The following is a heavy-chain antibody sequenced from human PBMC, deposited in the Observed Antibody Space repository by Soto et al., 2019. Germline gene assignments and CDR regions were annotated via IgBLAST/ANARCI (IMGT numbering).Heavy chain of an antibody. CDR2: IYHSGST. J-gene: IGHJ4*02. CDR1: GGSISSSNW. CDR3: ARNGDVWGSYRYTGFDY. D-gene: IGHD3-16*02. Sequence: QVQLQESGPGLVKPSGTLSLTCAVSGGSISSSNWWSWVRQPPGKGLEWIGEIYHSGSTNYNPSLKSRDTISVDKSKNQFSLKLSSVTAADTAVYYCARNGDVWGSYRYTGFDYWGQGTLVTVSS. V-gene: IGHV4-4*02.